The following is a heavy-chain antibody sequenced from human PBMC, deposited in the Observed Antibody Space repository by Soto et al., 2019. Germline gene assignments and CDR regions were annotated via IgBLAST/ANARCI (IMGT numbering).Heavy chain of an antibody. CDR1: GGTFSTYT. D-gene: IGHD5-12*01. CDR3: AKAISGYNAPLDH. Sequence: SVKVSCKASGGTFSTYTISWVRQAPGQGLEWMGRIIPILNTVNYAQKFQGRVTITAYKSTSTAYMELSSLRSEDTAVYYCAKAISGYNAPLDHWGQGTLVTVSS. J-gene: IGHJ4*02. V-gene: IGHV1-69*08. CDR2: IIPILNTV.